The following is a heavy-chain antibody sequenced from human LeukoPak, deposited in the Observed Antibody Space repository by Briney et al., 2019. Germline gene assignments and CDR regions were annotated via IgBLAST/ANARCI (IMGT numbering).Heavy chain of an antibody. J-gene: IGHJ4*02. CDR1: GFTFNNNW. CDR3: ARDKYYDRYFDS. CDR2: IKQDGSEK. V-gene: IGHV3-7*01. Sequence: GGSLRLSCAGSGFTFNNNWMSWVRQAPGKGLEWVANIKQDGSEKYYVDSVKGRFTISRDNAKNSLSLQMNSLRAEDTAVYYCARDKYYDRYFDSWGQGTLVSVSS. D-gene: IGHD3-22*01.